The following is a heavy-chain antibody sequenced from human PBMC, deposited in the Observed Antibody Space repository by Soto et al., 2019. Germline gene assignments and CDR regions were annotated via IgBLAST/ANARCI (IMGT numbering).Heavy chain of an antibody. CDR2: ISGSGGRT. J-gene: IGHJ6*02. Sequence: EVQLLESGGGLVQPGGSLRLSCPASGLTFSSYAMTWVRQAPGKGLEWVPAISGSGGRTYYADSVKGRFTISRDNSKNTLYLQMNSLRAEDTAVYYCAKMGDIVVVPAAMYLVKDGMDVWGQGTTVTVSS. D-gene: IGHD2-2*01. V-gene: IGHV3-23*01. CDR3: AKMGDIVVVPAAMYLVKDGMDV. CDR1: GLTFSSYA.